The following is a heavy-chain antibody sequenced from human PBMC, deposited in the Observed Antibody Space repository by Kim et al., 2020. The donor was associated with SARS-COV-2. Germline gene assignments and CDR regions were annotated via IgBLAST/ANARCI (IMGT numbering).Heavy chain of an antibody. Sequence: GGSLRLSCAASGFTFSSYAMSWVRQAPGKGLEWVSAISGSGGSTYYADSVKGRFTISRDNSKNTLYLQMNSLRAEDTAVYYCAKVSGTLDYDFWSGYENWFDPWGQGTLVTVSS. CDR1: GFTFSSYA. V-gene: IGHV3-23*01. CDR2: ISGSGGST. J-gene: IGHJ5*02. CDR3: AKVSGTLDYDFWSGYENWFDP. D-gene: IGHD3-3*01.